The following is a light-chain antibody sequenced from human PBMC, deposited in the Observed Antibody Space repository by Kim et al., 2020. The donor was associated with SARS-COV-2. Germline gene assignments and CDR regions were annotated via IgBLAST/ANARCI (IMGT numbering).Light chain of an antibody. V-gene: IGLV2-8*01. CDR2: EVN. Sequence: GQSVTISCTGTSSDIGGYNFVAWYQQHPGKAPKVMIYEVNKRPSGVPDRFSGSKSDNTASLTVSGLQAEDEADYYCSSYAGRQNLVFGGGTKLTVL. J-gene: IGLJ2*01. CDR1: SSDIGGYNF. CDR3: SSYAGRQNLV.